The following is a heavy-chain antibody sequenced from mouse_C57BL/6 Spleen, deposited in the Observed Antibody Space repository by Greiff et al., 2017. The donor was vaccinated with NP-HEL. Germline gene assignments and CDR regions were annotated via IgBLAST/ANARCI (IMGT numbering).Heavy chain of an antibody. CDR3: ARNSWDDAMDY. V-gene: IGHV3-6*01. D-gene: IGHD4-1*01. J-gene: IGHJ4*01. CDR1: GYSITSGYY. CDR2: ISYDGSN. Sequence: EVKLMESGPGLVKPSQSLSLTCSVTGYSITSGYYWNWIRQFPGNKLEWMGYISYDGSNNYNPSLKNRISITRDTSKNQFFLKLNSVTTEDTATYYCARNSWDDAMDYWGQGTSVTVSS.